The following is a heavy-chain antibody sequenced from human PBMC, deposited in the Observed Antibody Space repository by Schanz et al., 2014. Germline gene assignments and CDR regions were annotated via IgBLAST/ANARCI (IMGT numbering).Heavy chain of an antibody. D-gene: IGHD6-19*01. CDR2: ISRSSSTI. J-gene: IGHJ4*02. CDR1: RFTISRNP. V-gene: IGHV3-48*04. Sequence: VQLVESGGGVVQPGRSLRLSCTGSRFTISRNPIHWVRQAPGKGLEWVSYISRSSSTIYYADSVRGRFTISRDNAKNSLYLQVNNLSAEDTAVYYCVRDKKGFVAVAGRAPFDYWGQGTLVTVSS. CDR3: VRDKKGFVAVAGRAPFDY.